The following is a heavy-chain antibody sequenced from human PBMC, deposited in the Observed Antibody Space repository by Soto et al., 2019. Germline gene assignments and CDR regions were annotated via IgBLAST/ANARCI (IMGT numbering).Heavy chain of an antibody. CDR1: EFPFSDYY. Sequence: QVQLVESGGALVKPGGSLRLSCAASEFPFSDYYMSWIRQAPGKGLEWVSCISSNGDTVYYADSMKGRFTISRDNAKNSLYLQVNSLRAEDTAVYYCATDRGWFDSWGQGTLVTVSS. CDR3: ATDRGWFDS. J-gene: IGHJ5*01. D-gene: IGHD3-10*01. V-gene: IGHV3-11*01. CDR2: ISSNGDTV.